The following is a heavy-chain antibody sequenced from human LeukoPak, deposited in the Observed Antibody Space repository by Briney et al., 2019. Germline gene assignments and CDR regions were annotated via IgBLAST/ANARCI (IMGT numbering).Heavy chain of an antibody. V-gene: IGHV1-69*13. D-gene: IGHD2-8*01. CDR3: ARGPGVLMVYAGGYYFDY. Sequence: GASVKVSCKASGGTFSSYAISWVRQAPGQGLEWMGGIIPIFGTANYAQKFQGRVTITADESTSTAYMELSSLRSGDTAVYYCARGPGVLMVYAGGYYFDYWGQGTLVTVSS. CDR2: IIPIFGTA. CDR1: GGTFSSYA. J-gene: IGHJ4*02.